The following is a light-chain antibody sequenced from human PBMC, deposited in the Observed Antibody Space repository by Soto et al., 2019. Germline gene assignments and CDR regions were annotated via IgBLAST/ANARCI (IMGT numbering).Light chain of an antibody. CDR1: SSDVAGYNY. CDR2: DVS. CDR3: CSYAGSYTYV. J-gene: IGLJ1*01. Sequence: QSVLTQPRSVSGSPGQSVTISCTGTSSDVAGYNYVSWYRQHPGKAPKLMIYDVSKRPSGVPDRFSGSKSGNTASLTISGLQAEDEADYYCCSYAGSYTYVFGTGTKLTVL. V-gene: IGLV2-11*01.